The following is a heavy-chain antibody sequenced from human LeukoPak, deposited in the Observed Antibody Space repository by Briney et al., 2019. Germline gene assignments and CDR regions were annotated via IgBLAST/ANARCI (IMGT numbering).Heavy chain of an antibody. D-gene: IGHD2-15*01. CDR1: GGSISSYY. J-gene: IGHJ4*02. CDR3: ARAFQYCSGVSCPGPFDY. Sequence: SETLSLTCTVSGGSISSYYWSWIRQPPGKGLEWIGYVYYSGSTNYNPSLKSRVTISVDTSKNQFSLKLSSVTAADTAVYYCARAFQYCSGVSCPGPFDYWGQGTLVTVSS. V-gene: IGHV4-59*01. CDR2: VYYSGST.